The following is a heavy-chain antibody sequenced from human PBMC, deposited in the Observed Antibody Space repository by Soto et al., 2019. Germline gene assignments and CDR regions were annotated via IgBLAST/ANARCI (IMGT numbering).Heavy chain of an antibody. CDR1: GGSISSYY. D-gene: IGHD3-3*01. V-gene: IGHV4-59*01. Sequence: PSETLSLTCTVSGGSISSYYWSWIRQPPGKGLEWIGYIYYSGSTNYNPSLKSRVTISVDTSKNQFSLKLSSVTAADTAVYYCARVEKFLSGYNYYYYYIDVWGQGTSVTVSS. J-gene: IGHJ6*03. CDR3: ARVEKFLSGYNYYYYYIDV. CDR2: IYYSGST.